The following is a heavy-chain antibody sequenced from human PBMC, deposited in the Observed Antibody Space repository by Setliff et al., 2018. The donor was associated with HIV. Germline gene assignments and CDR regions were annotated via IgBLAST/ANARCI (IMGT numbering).Heavy chain of an antibody. Sequence: PSETLSLTYTVSGGSISSYYWSWIRQPPGKGLEWIGYIYYSGSTNYNPSLKSRVTISVDTSKNQFSLKLSSVTAADTAVYYCARDRVGGNYYYMDVWGKGTTVTVSS. CDR2: IYYSGST. CDR3: ARDRVGGNYYYMDV. J-gene: IGHJ6*03. V-gene: IGHV4-59*01. D-gene: IGHD1-26*01. CDR1: GGSISSYY.